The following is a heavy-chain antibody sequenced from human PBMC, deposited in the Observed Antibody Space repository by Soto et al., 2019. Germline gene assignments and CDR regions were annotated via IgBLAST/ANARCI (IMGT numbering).Heavy chain of an antibody. V-gene: IGHV1-3*01. J-gene: IGHJ6*03. CDR2: INAGNGNT. D-gene: IGHD1-20*01. CDR1: GYTFTSYA. CDR3: ARAHITSYYYYYMDV. Sequence: ASVKVSCKASGYTFTSYAMHWVRQAPGQRLEWMGWINAGNGNTKYSQKFQGRVTITRDTSASTAYMELSSLRSEDTAVYYCARAHITSYYYYYMDVWGKGTTVTVSS.